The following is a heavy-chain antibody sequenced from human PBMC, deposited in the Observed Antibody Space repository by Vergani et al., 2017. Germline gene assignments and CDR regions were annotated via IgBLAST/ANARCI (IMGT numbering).Heavy chain of an antibody. Sequence: EVQLVESGGGLVKPGGSLRLSCAASGFTVSSNYMSWVRQAPGKGLGWVSVIYSGCSTYYADFVKGRFTISRHNSKNTLYLQMNSLRAEDTAVYYCARDPDYGDDGMDVWGQGTTVTVSS. D-gene: IGHD4-17*01. CDR2: IYSGCST. J-gene: IGHJ6*02. CDR3: ARDPDYGDDGMDV. CDR1: GFTVSSNY. V-gene: IGHV3-53*04.